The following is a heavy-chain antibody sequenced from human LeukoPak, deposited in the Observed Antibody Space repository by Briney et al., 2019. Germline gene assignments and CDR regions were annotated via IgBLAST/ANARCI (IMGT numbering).Heavy chain of an antibody. D-gene: IGHD3-16*01. CDR3: ATESGLGYQKKFDY. CDR1: GYTLTELS. Sequence: ASVKVSYKVSGYTLTELSMHWVRQAPGKGLEWMGGFDPEDGETIYAQKFQGRVTMTEDTSTDTAYMELSSLRSEDTAVYYCATESGLGYQKKFDYWGQGTLVTVSS. CDR2: FDPEDGET. V-gene: IGHV1-24*01. J-gene: IGHJ4*02.